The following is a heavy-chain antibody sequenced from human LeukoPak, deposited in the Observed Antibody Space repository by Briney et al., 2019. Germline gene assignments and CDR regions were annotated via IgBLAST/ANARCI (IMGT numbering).Heavy chain of an antibody. CDR1: GYTFTSYG. Sequence: ASVTVSCKASGYTFTSYGIGWVRQAPGQGLEWMGWISAYNGNTNYAQKLQGRVTMTTDTSTSTAYMELRSLRSDDTAVYYCARAGYCSSTSCYRDFDYWGQGTLVTVSS. J-gene: IGHJ4*02. D-gene: IGHD2-2*01. CDR3: ARAGYCSSTSCYRDFDY. CDR2: ISAYNGNT. V-gene: IGHV1-18*01.